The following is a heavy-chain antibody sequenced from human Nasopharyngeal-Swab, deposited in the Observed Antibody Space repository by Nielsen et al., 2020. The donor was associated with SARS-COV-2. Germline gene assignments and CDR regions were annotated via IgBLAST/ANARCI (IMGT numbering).Heavy chain of an antibody. Sequence: KGLEWVSSISSSSSYIYYADSVKGRFTISRDNAKNSLYLQMNSLRAEDTAVYYCAREIGDTVTIDYWGQGTLVTVSS. V-gene: IGHV3-21*01. CDR2: ISSSSSYI. D-gene: IGHD4-17*01. J-gene: IGHJ4*02. CDR3: AREIGDTVTIDY.